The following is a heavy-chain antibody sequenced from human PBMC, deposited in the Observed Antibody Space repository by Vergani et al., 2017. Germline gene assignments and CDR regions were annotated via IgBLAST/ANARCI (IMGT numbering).Heavy chain of an antibody. J-gene: IGHJ4*02. V-gene: IGHV3-72*01. Sequence: EVQLVESGGGLVQPGGSLRLSCAASGFTFSDHYMDWVRQAPGKGLEWVGRTRNKANSYTTEYAASVKGRFTISRDNSKNMLFLQMNNLRTEDTAIYYCAKQYFVSGNYLFDYWGQGTLVTVSS. CDR2: TRNKANSYTT. D-gene: IGHD3-10*01. CDR3: AKQYFVSGNYLFDY. CDR1: GFTFSDHY.